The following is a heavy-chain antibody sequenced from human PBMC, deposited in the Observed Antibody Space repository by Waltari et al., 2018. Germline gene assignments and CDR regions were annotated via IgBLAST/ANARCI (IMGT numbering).Heavy chain of an antibody. D-gene: IGHD2-2*01. J-gene: IGHJ6*02. CDR3: AKDPVGYYYYGMDV. Sequence: EVQLLESGGGLVQPGGSLRLSCAASGFTFSSYAMSWVRQAPGKGLEWVSAISGSGGSTYYADSVKGRFTISRDNSKNTLYLKMNSLRAEDTAVYYCAKDPVGYYYYGMDVWGQGTTVTVSS. CDR2: ISGSGGST. CDR1: GFTFSSYA. V-gene: IGHV3-23*01.